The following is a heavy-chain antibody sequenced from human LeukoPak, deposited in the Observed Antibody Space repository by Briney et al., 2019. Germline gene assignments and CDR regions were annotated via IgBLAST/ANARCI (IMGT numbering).Heavy chain of an antibody. J-gene: IGHJ4*02. CDR1: GYTFTGYY. Sequence: GASVKVSCNASGYTFTGYYMNWVRQAPGQGLEWMGWINPNSGATNYAQKFQGRVTMTRDTSISTTYMELSRLRSDETAVYYCARDYGSGSYSSEFDYWGQGTLVTVSS. CDR3: ARDYGSGSYSSEFDY. D-gene: IGHD3-10*01. CDR2: INPNSGAT. V-gene: IGHV1-2*02.